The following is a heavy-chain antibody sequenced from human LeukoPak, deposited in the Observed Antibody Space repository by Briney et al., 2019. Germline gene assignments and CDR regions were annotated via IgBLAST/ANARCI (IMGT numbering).Heavy chain of an antibody. J-gene: IGHJ3*02. CDR1: GFTFSSYA. CDR3: AKDVHGSGREAFDI. V-gene: IGHV3-30*04. CDR2: ISYDGSNK. Sequence: GGSLRLSCAASGFTFSSYAMHWVRQAPGKGLEWVAVISYDGSNKYYADSVKGRFTISRDNSKNTLYLQMNSLRAEDTAVYYCAKDVHGSGREAFDIWGQGTMVTVSS. D-gene: IGHD3-10*01.